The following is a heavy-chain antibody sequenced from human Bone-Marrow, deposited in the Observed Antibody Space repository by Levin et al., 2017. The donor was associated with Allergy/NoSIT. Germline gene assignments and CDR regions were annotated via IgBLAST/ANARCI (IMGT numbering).Heavy chain of an antibody. CDR1: GDSVSNNNAS. CDR2: TYYRSKWYN. D-gene: IGHD6-6*01. J-gene: IGHJ3*01. Sequence: SETLSLTCAISGDSVSNNNASWNWIRQSPSRGLEWLGRTYYRSKWYNDYAVSVKGRISVNPDTSKNQLSLQLNSVTPEDTAVYYCARVEYTSSSGSFDFWGQGTVVTVSS. V-gene: IGHV6-1*01. CDR3: ARVEYTSSSGSFDF.